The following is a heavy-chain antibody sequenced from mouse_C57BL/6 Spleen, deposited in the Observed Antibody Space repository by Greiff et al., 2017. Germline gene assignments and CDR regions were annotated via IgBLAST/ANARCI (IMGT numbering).Heavy chain of an antibody. CDR3: AARTTVVGYFDV. D-gene: IGHD1-1*01. CDR2: INPGSGGT. V-gene: IGHV1-54*01. J-gene: IGHJ1*03. CDR1: GYAFTNYL. Sequence: VQLQQSGAELVRPGTSVKVSCKASGYAFTNYLIEWVKQRPGQGLEWIGVINPGSGGTNYNEKFKGKATLTADKSSSTAYMQLSSLTSEDSAVYYCAARTTVVGYFDVWGTGTTVTVSS.